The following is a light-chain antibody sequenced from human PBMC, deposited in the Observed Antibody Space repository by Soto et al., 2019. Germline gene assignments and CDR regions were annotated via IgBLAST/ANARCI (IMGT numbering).Light chain of an antibody. Sequence: QSVLTQPPSVSVAPGQKVTISCSGSSSNIGNNYLSWYQQLPGTAPKLLIYDNNKRPSGIPDRFSGSKSGTSATLGITGLQTGDEADYYCGTWDSSLSAYVFGTGTKVTV. CDR1: SSNIGNNY. CDR3: GTWDSSLSAYV. J-gene: IGLJ1*01. CDR2: DNN. V-gene: IGLV1-51*01.